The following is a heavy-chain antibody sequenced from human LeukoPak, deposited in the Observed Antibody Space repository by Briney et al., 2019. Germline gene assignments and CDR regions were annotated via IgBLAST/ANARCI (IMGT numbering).Heavy chain of an antibody. V-gene: IGHV4-34*01. CDR3: ARGYGSGTVYYYYGMDV. Sequence: SETLSFTCAVYGGSFSGYYWSWLRQPPGKGLEWIGEIHHSGSTNYNPCLKSRVTISVDTSKNQFSLKLSSVTAADTAVYYCARGYGSGTVYYYYGMDVWGKGTTVTVSS. D-gene: IGHD3-10*01. CDR2: IHHSGST. CDR1: GGSFSGYY. J-gene: IGHJ6*04.